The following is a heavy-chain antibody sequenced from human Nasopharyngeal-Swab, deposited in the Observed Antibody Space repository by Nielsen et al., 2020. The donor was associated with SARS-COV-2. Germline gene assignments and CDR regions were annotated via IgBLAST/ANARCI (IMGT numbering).Heavy chain of an antibody. D-gene: IGHD2-21*02. CDR2: IYYSGST. J-gene: IGHJ4*02. CDR1: GGSISSYY. Sequence: GSLRLSCTVSGGSISSYYWSWIRQPPGKGLEWIGYIYYSGSTNYNPSLKSRVTISVDTSKNQFYLKLSSVTAADTAVYYCARDRRGGDGFDYWGQGTLVTVSS. V-gene: IGHV4-59*01. CDR3: ARDRRGGDGFDY.